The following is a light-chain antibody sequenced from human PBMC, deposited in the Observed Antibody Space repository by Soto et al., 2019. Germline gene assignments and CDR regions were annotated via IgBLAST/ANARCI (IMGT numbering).Light chain of an antibody. V-gene: IGLV2-11*01. CDR3: CSYAGSYIWV. Sequence: QSALTQPRSVSGSPGQAVTISCTGTSSDVGGYNYVSWYQLHPGKAPKLRIYDVSKWPSGVPDRFSGSKSGNTASLTISGLQADDEADYYCCSYAGSYIWVFGGGTPLTVL. CDR2: DVS. J-gene: IGLJ3*02. CDR1: SSDVGGYNY.